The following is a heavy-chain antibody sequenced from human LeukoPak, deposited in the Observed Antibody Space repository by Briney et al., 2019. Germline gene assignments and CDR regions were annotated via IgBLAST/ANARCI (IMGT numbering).Heavy chain of an antibody. CDR3: ARDFGGYCSSTSCSPLGNWFDP. Sequence: SETLSFTCTVSGGSISSYYWSWIRQPAGKGLEWIGRIYTSGSTNYNPSLKSRVTMSVDTSKNQFSLKLSSVTAADTAVYYCARDFGGYCSSTSCSPLGNWFDPWGQGTLVTVSS. D-gene: IGHD2-2*01. CDR2: IYTSGST. V-gene: IGHV4-4*07. CDR1: GGSISSYY. J-gene: IGHJ5*02.